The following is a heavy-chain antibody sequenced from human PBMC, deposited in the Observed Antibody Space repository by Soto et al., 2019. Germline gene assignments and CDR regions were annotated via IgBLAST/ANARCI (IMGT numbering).Heavy chain of an antibody. D-gene: IGHD5-18*01. CDR2: ISGSGGST. CDR1: GFTFSSYA. J-gene: IGHJ4*02. CDR3: ATRGYSYGFYY. Sequence: GGSLRLSCAASGFTFSSYAMSWVRQAPGKGLEWVSAISGSGGSTYYADSVKGRFTISRDNSKNTLYLQMNSLRAEDTAVYYCATRGYSYGFYYWGQGTLVTVSS. V-gene: IGHV3-23*01.